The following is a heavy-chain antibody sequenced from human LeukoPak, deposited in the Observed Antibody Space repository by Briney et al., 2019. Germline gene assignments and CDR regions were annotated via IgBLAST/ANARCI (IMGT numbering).Heavy chain of an antibody. CDR2: IYYSGST. D-gene: IGHD4-17*01. CDR1: GGSISGYY. CDR3: ARRLYYGDPSHWDFDL. V-gene: IGHV4-59*04. J-gene: IGHJ2*01. Sequence: SETLSLTCTVSGGSISGYYWNWIWQPPGKGLEWIGYIYYSGSTYYNASLKSRVTISVDTSKNQFSLKLSSVTAADTAMYYCARRLYYGDPSHWDFDLWGRGTLLTVSS.